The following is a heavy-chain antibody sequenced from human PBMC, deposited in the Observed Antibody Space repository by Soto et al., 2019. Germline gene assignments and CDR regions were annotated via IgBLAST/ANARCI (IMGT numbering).Heavy chain of an antibody. CDR1: GDSFSSNSAA. J-gene: IGHJ3*02. CDR3: AVQWWYPGAFDI. V-gene: IGHV6-1*01. Sequence: SQTLSLTCAISGDSFSSNSAAWNWIRQSPSRGLEWLGRTYYRSKWYNDYAVSVKSRITINPDTSKNQFSLQLNSVTPEDTAVYYCAVQWWYPGAFDIWGQGTMVTVSS. CDR2: TYYRSKWYN. D-gene: IGHD2-15*01.